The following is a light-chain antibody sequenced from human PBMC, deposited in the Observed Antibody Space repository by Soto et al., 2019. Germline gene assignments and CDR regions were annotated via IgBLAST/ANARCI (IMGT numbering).Light chain of an antibody. Sequence: QAVVTQPPSASGTPGQRVTVSCSGTSSIGRNTVSWYQQLPGTAPKLLISRNVQRPSGVPDRFSGSRPGTSASLAISGLQSDDEADYYCAAWDDTLNGPVFGGGTKLTVL. CDR3: AAWDDTLNGPV. V-gene: IGLV1-44*01. CDR1: SSIGRNT. CDR2: RNV. J-gene: IGLJ2*01.